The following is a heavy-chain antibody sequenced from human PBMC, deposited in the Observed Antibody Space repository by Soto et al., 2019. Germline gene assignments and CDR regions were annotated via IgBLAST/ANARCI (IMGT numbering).Heavy chain of an antibody. V-gene: IGHV3-49*03. Sequence: GGSLRLSCTASGFTVGDYAMSWFRQARGKGLEWVGFIRSKAYGGTTGYAASVKDRFTISRDDSKSIAYLQMNSLKTEDTAVYYCTRPYYYDSTGYQRYWGQGTLVTVSS. CDR2: IRSKAYGGTT. CDR1: GFTVGDYA. CDR3: TRPYYYDSTGYQRY. J-gene: IGHJ4*02. D-gene: IGHD3-22*01.